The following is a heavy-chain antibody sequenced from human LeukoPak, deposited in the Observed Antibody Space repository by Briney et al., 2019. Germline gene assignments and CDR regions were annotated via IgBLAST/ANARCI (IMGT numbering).Heavy chain of an antibody. Sequence: SETLSLTCAVSGDSFSSHYWTWLRQSPGKGLEWIGYISYIGSTNYNPSLKSRVTISMDTSKNQFSLKLRSVTAADSAVYYCARDLVTVTKGFDIWGQGTMVSVCS. CDR2: ISYIGST. V-gene: IGHV4-59*11. CDR1: GDSFSSHY. CDR3: ARDLVTVTKGFDI. D-gene: IGHD4-17*01. J-gene: IGHJ3*02.